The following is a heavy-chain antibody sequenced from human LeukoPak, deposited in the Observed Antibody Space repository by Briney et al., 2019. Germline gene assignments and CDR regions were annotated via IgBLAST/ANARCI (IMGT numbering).Heavy chain of an antibody. Sequence: GGSLRLSCAASGFTVSSNYMSWVRQAPGKGLEWVSVIYSGGSTYYADSVKGRFTISRDNSKNTLYLQINSLRAEDTAVYYCARSSSWGLLDYWGQGTLVTVSS. V-gene: IGHV3-53*01. CDR3: ARSSSWGLLDY. CDR2: IYSGGST. J-gene: IGHJ4*02. D-gene: IGHD6-13*01. CDR1: GFTVSSNY.